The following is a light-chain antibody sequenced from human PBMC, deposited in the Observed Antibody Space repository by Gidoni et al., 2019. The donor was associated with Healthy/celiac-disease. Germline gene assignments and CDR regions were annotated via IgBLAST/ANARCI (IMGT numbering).Light chain of an antibody. Sequence: DIQMTQSPSTLSASVGDRVTITCRASQSIRSWLSCYQQKPGKAPKLLIYKASSLESGVPSRFSGSGSGTEFNLTISSLQPDDFATYYCQQYNSYLFTCXPXTKVDIK. V-gene: IGKV1-5*03. CDR1: QSIRSW. CDR3: QQYNSYLFT. CDR2: KAS. J-gene: IGKJ3*01.